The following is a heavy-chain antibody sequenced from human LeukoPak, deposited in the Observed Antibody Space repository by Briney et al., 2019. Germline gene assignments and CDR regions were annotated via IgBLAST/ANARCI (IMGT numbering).Heavy chain of an antibody. V-gene: IGHV3-23*01. CDR3: AKDRGIVVVGAFDI. CDR2: ISGSGGST. Sequence: GGSLRLSCAASGFTFSSCGMHWVRQAPGKGLEWVSGISGSGGSTYYADSVKGRFTISRDNSKNTLYLQMNSLRAEDTAVYYCAKDRGIVVVGAFDIWGQGTMVTVSS. D-gene: IGHD2-2*01. J-gene: IGHJ3*02. CDR1: GFTFSSCG.